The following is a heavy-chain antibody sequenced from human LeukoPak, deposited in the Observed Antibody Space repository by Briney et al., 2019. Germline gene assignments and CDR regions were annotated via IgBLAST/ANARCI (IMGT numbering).Heavy chain of an antibody. J-gene: IGHJ3*02. CDR1: GYTFTGYY. CDR2: INPSCGSA. V-gene: IGHV1-46*01. Sequence: SVKVSCKASGYTFTGYYMHWVRQAPGQGLEWMGVINPSCGSANYAQRFQGRVIITMDTSTSTVYMELSSLTSEDTDVYDCARGHGRWDAFDIWGQGTMVTVFS. CDR3: ARGHGRWDAFDI. D-gene: IGHD5-24*01.